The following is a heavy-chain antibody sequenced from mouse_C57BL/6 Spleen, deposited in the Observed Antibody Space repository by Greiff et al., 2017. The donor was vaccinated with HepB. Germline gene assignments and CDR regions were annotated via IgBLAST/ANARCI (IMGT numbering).Heavy chain of an antibody. V-gene: IGHV1-64*01. CDR1: GYTFTSYW. CDR3: ARMGTTVVESFDY. J-gene: IGHJ2*01. D-gene: IGHD1-1*01. Sequence: QVQLQQPGAELVKPGASVKLSCKASGYTFTSYWMHWVKQRPGQGLEWIGMINPNSGSTNYNEKFKSKATLTVDKSSSTAYMQLSSLTSEDSAVYYCARMGTTVVESFDYWGQGTTLTVSS. CDR2: INPNSGST.